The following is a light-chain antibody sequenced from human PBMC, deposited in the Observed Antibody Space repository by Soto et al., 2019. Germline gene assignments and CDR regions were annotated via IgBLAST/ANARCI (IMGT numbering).Light chain of an antibody. Sequence: QSVLTQPASVSGSPGQSITISCTGTSNDVGAYNYVSWYQQHPDKAPRLMIYDVTNRPSGVSDRFSGSKSGNTASLTISGLQTEDEADYYCISFTTIHTCVFGTGTKLTVL. CDR3: ISFTTIHTCV. CDR2: DVT. J-gene: IGLJ1*01. CDR1: SNDVGAYNY. V-gene: IGLV2-14*03.